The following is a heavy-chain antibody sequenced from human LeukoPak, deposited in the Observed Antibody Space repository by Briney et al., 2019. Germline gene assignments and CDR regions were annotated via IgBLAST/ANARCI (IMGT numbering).Heavy chain of an antibody. Sequence: GGSLRLSCSASGFTFRNYAVSWVRQAPGKGLEWVSAIGNTGHPTYYADSVKGRFTISRVNSMDTLYLQMNTLRAEDTAMYYCAIDVNWDYWGQGTLVTVSS. CDR1: GFTFRNYA. D-gene: IGHD1-1*01. CDR3: AIDVNWDY. J-gene: IGHJ4*02. V-gene: IGHV3-23*01. CDR2: IGNTGHPT.